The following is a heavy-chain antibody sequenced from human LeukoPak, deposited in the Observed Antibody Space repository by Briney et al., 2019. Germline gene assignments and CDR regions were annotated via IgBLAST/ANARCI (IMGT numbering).Heavy chain of an antibody. D-gene: IGHD4-17*01. Sequence: GGSLRLSCAASGFTFSSYEMNWVRQAPGKGLEWVSYIGSSGSTVYYADSVKGRFTISRDNAKNSMYLQMNSLRDEDTAVYYCARDTLVYADSPDAFDIWGQGTMVTVSS. V-gene: IGHV3-48*03. CDR1: GFTFSSYE. J-gene: IGHJ3*02. CDR3: ARDTLVYADSPDAFDI. CDR2: IGSSGSTV.